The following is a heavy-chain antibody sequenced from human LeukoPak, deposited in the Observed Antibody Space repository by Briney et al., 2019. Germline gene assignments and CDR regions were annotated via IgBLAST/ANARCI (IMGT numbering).Heavy chain of an antibody. V-gene: IGHV3-74*01. D-gene: IGHD5-18*01. J-gene: IGHJ4*02. CDR3: AKAGRYSYGYGFDY. CDR2: INSDGSST. Sequence: GGSLRLSCAASGFTFSSYWIHWVRQAPGKGLVWVSRINSDGSSTSYADSVKGRFTISRDNAKNTLYLQMNSLRAEDTAVCYCAKAGRYSYGYGFDYWGQGTLVTVSS. CDR1: GFTFSSYW.